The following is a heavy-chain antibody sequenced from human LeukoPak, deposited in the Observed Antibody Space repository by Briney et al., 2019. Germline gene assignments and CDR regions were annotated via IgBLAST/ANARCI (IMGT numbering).Heavy chain of an antibody. CDR1: GGTFSSYA. V-gene: IGHV1-69*13. CDR2: IIPIFGTA. CDR3: ARAREMATIIDAFDI. J-gene: IGHJ3*02. D-gene: IGHD5-24*01. Sequence: ASVKVSCKASGGTFSSYAISWVRQAPGQGLEWMGGIIPIFGTANYAQRFQGRVTITADESTSTAYMELGSLRSEDTAVYYCARAREMATIIDAFDIWGQGTMVTVSS.